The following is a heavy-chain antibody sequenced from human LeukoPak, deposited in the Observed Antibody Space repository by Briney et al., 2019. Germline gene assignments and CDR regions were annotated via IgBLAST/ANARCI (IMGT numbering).Heavy chain of an antibody. CDR2: IRYDGSYK. D-gene: IGHD3-16*01. Sequence: GGSLRLSCAASGFSFSGYGMHWVRQAPGKGLQWMSFIRYDGSYKYYADSVNGRFTISRDNSKNTLYVQMDSLRAEDTAVYYCAKASIRSWGFFDLWGRGILVTVSS. CDR1: GFSFSGYG. J-gene: IGHJ2*01. CDR3: AKASIRSWGFFDL. V-gene: IGHV3-30*02.